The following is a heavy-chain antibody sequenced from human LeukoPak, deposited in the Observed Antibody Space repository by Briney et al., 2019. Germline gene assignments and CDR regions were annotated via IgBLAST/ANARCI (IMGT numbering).Heavy chain of an antibody. CDR3: AKDRARYYDSSGYYEYYFDY. CDR1: GFNLNIYE. J-gene: IGHJ4*02. CDR2: ISGSGGST. V-gene: IGHV3-23*01. Sequence: GGSLRLTCTASGFNLNIYEMDWVRQAPGKGLEWVSAISGSGGSTYYADSVKGRFTISRDNSKNTLYLQMNSLRAEDTAVYYCAKDRARYYDSSGYYEYYFDYWGQGTLVTVSS. D-gene: IGHD3-22*01.